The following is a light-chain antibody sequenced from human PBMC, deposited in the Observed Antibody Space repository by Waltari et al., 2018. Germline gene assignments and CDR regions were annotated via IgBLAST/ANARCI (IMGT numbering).Light chain of an antibody. V-gene: IGKV3-20*01. CDR2: GAS. J-gene: IGKJ4*01. CDR3: QQYGRSPLT. Sequence: EIVLTQSPGTLSLSPGDRATLSCRASQSVSSNFLAWYQQKPGQAPRLLIYGASSRATDIPDKFSGSGSGTDFTLTINRLEPEDFAVYYCQQYGRSPLTFGGGTKVEIK. CDR1: QSVSSNF.